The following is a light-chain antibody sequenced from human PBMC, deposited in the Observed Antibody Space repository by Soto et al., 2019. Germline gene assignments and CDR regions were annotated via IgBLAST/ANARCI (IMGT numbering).Light chain of an antibody. CDR1: QSVGSN. J-gene: IGKJ1*01. CDR2: GAS. CDR3: QQYNNWPPDRT. Sequence: EIVMTQSPATLSVSPGERATLSCRASQSVGSNLAWYQQKHGQAPRLLIYGASTRATGIPARFSGSGSGTEFTLTISSLQSEDFAIYFCQQYNNWPPDRTFGQGTNIEIK. V-gene: IGKV3-15*01.